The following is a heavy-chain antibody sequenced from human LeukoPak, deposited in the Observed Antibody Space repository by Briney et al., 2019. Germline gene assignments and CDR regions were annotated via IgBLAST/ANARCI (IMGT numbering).Heavy chain of an antibody. CDR3: AKDGGIAAAGTFDY. J-gene: IGHJ4*02. CDR1: GFTFSSYA. Sequence: GGSLRLSCAASGFTFSSYAMNWVRQAPGRGLEWVSGFSGSGGTTYYADSVKGRFTISRDNSKNTLYLQMNSLRAEDTAVYYCAKDGGIAAAGTFDYWGQGTLVTVSS. V-gene: IGHV3-23*01. CDR2: FSGSGGTT. D-gene: IGHD6-13*01.